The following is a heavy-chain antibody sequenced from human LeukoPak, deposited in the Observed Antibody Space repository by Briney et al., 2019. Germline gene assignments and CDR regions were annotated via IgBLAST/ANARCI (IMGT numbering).Heavy chain of an antibody. V-gene: IGHV4-39*01. CDR3: TRQLSWASDTGDS. Sequence: SETLSLPCKVSGGSISGSRRLGGGVRQPPGGGLEWIGSIRYIGTTYYNPSLQSRLTISVDNSQNQFSLKLKSVTAADTSMYYCTRQLSWASDTGDSWGQGTLVTVSS. CDR1: GGSISGSRRL. D-gene: IGHD6-13*01. J-gene: IGHJ5*01. CDR2: IRYIGTT.